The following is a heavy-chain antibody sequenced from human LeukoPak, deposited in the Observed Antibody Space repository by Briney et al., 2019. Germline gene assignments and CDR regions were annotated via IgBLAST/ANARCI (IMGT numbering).Heavy chain of an antibody. V-gene: IGHV1-69*04. CDR1: GYTFTSYG. CDR2: IIPILGIA. J-gene: IGHJ4*02. CDR3: ASHHSNRIVGAASTFDY. D-gene: IGHD1-26*01. Sequence: GASVKVSCKASGYTFTSYGISWVRQAPGQGLEWMGRIIPILGIANYAQKFQGRVTITADKSTSTAYMELSSLRSEDTAVYYCASHHSNRIVGAASTFDYWGQGTLVTVSS.